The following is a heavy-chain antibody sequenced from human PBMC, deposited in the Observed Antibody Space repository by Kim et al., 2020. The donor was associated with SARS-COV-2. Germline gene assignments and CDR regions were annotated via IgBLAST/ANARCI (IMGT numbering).Heavy chain of an antibody. CDR1: GYSFTSYW. Sequence: GESLKISCKGSGYSFTSYWIGWVRQMPRKGLEWMGIIYPGDSDTRYSPSFQGQVTISADKSISTAYLQWSSLKASDTAMYYCAREESGYYARNYYGMDVWGQGTTVTVSS. CDR2: IYPGDSDT. J-gene: IGHJ6*02. CDR3: AREESGYYARNYYGMDV. V-gene: IGHV5-51*01. D-gene: IGHD3-22*01.